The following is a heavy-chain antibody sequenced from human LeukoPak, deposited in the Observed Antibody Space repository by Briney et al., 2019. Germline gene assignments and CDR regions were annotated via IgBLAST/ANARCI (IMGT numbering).Heavy chain of an antibody. CDR3: ASRDPCSGGNCYGLGY. CDR1: GFTFSDYY. J-gene: IGHJ4*02. D-gene: IGHD2-15*01. V-gene: IGHV3-11*01. Sequence: GGSLRLSCAASGFTFSDYYMSWIRQAPGKGLEWVAYISSSGSTIYYADSVKGRFTISRDNAKNSLYLQMNGLRAEDTAVYYCASRDPCSGGNCYGLGYWGQGTLVTVSS. CDR2: ISSSGSTI.